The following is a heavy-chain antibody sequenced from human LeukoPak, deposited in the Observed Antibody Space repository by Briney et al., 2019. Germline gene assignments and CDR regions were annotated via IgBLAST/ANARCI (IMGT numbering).Heavy chain of an antibody. D-gene: IGHD3-22*01. J-gene: IGHJ4*02. V-gene: IGHV1-18*01. CDR3: ARAHYYDSSGYYPFDY. CDR2: ISAYNGNT. CDR1: GYTFTSYA. Sequence: ASVKVSCKASGYTFTSYAMNWVRQAPGQGLEWMGWISAYNGNTNYAQKLQGRVTMTTDTSTSTAYMELRSLRSDDTAVYYCARAHYYDSSGYYPFDYWGQGTLVTVSS.